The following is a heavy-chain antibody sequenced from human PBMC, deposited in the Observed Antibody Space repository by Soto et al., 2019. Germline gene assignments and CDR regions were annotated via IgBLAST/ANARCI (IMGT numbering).Heavy chain of an antibody. V-gene: IGHV2-5*02. CDR2: IYWDDDK. D-gene: IGHD6-6*01. CDR3: AHRREEHRSSYFDY. J-gene: IGHJ4*01. CDR1: GFSLSTSGVG. Sequence: QITLKESGPTLVKPTQTLTLTCTFSGFSLSTSGVGVGWIRQPPGKALEWLALIYWDDDKRSSPSLKSRHTITKDTSKNQVVLTMTNMDPVDTATYYCAHRREEHRSSYFDYWGQGTLVTVSS.